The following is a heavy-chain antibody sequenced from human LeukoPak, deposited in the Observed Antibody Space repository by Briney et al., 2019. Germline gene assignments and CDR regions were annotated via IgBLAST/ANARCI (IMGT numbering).Heavy chain of an antibody. CDR1: GYTLTELS. D-gene: IGHD3-3*01. CDR3: ATIRYDFWSGYHPAFDY. J-gene: IGHJ4*02. CDR2: FDPEDGET. V-gene: IGHV1-24*01. Sequence: ASVKVSCKVSGYTLTELSMHWVRQAPGKGLEWMGGFDPEDGETIYAQKFQGRVAMTEDTSTDTAYMELSSLRSEDTAVYYCATIRYDFWSGYHPAFDYWGQGTLVTVSS.